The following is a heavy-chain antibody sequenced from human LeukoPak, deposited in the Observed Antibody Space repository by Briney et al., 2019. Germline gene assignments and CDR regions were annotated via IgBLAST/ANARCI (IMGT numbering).Heavy chain of an antibody. CDR3: ASDLIGYCSGGSCYAG. Sequence: GSLRLSCAASGFTFDNYGMHWVRQAPGKGLEWVAFIRSDGGIKYYADSVKGRFTISRDNSKNTLYLQVNSLRAEDTAVYYCASDLIGYCSGGSCYAGWGQGTLVTVSS. J-gene: IGHJ4*02. D-gene: IGHD2-15*01. V-gene: IGHV3-30*02. CDR1: GFTFDNYG. CDR2: IRSDGGIK.